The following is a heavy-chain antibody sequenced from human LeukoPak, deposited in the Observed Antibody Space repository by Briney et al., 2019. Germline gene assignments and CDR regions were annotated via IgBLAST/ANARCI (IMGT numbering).Heavy chain of an antibody. CDR1: GYTFTNYG. D-gene: IGHD2-15*01. CDR3: ARDCIGCHGFDY. J-gene: IGHJ4*02. CDR2: VSAYADDT. V-gene: IGHV1-18*01. Sequence: ASVKVSCKASGYTFTNYGISWVRQAPGQGLEWMGWVSAYADDTNYVQKFQSRITMTTDTSTSTAYVELRSLRSADTAVYYCARDCIGCHGFDYWGQGTLVTVSS.